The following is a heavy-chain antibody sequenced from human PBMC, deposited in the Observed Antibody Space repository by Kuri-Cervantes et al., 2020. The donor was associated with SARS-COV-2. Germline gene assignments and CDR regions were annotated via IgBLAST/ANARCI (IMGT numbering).Heavy chain of an antibody. J-gene: IGHJ6*03. CDR1: GFTFSDFY. CDR3: ASLRPNYNWNYEEGPRYYYYMDV. CDR2: ISSSSSTI. Sequence: LTCAVSGFTFSDFYMSWIRQAPGKGLEWVSYISSSSSTIYYADSVKGRFTISRDNAKNSLYLQMNSLRAEDTAVYYCASLRPNYNWNYEEGPRYYYYMDVWGKGTTVTVSS. V-gene: IGHV3-11*04. D-gene: IGHD1-7*01.